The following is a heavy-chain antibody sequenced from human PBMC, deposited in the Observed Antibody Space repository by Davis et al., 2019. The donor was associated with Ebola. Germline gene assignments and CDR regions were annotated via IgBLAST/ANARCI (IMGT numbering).Heavy chain of an antibody. J-gene: IGHJ3*02. Sequence: GESLKISCAASGFTFSTYAMGWVRQAPGKGLEWVSDISSGGGAPYYANSVKGRFTTFRDNPKNTLYLQMNSLRADDTAVYYCAKDPGDGRPFAFDIWGQGTMVTVSS. CDR3: AKDPGDGRPFAFDI. CDR2: ISSGGGAP. CDR1: GFTFSTYA. D-gene: IGHD5-24*01. V-gene: IGHV3-23*01.